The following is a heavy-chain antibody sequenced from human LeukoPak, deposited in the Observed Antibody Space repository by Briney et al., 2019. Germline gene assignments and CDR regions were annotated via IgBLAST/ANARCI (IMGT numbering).Heavy chain of an antibody. CDR2: ITASGGNT. Sequence: GGSLRLSCAASGFTFSSSGMSWVRQAPGKGLEWVSSITASGGNTYYADSVKGRFTISRDSSKNTLYVQVNSLRAEDTAVYYCAKGGWLGYWGQGTLVTVSS. CDR3: AKGGWLGY. J-gene: IGHJ4*02. CDR1: GFTFSSSG. V-gene: IGHV3-23*01. D-gene: IGHD5-24*01.